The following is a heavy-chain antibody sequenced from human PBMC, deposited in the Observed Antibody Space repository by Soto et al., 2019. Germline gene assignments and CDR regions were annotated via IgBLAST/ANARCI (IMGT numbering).Heavy chain of an antibody. Sequence: SLRLSCAASGFTFSSYGMHWVRQAPGKGLEWVAVIWYDGSNKYYADSVKGRFTISRDNSKNTLYLQMNSLRAEDTAVYYCAREYSSSSSFGYWGQGTLVTVSS. CDR3: AREYSSSSSFGY. J-gene: IGHJ4*02. D-gene: IGHD6-6*01. CDR1: GFTFSSYG. CDR2: IWYDGSNK. V-gene: IGHV3-33*01.